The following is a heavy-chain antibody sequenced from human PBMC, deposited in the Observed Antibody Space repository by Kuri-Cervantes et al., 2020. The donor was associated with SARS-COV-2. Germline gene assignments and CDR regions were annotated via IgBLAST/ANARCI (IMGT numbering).Heavy chain of an antibody. D-gene: IGHD1-7*01. J-gene: IGHJ4*02. Sequence: GESLKISCAASGFTFSSYAMSWVRQAPGKGLEWVSAISGSGGSTYYADSVKGRFTISRDNSKNTLYLQMNSLRAEDSALYFCAKSPPDSITNYLYYFDLWGQGTLVTVSS. CDR3: AKSPPDSITNYLYYFDL. CDR2: ISGSGGST. V-gene: IGHV3-23*01. CDR1: GFTFSSYA.